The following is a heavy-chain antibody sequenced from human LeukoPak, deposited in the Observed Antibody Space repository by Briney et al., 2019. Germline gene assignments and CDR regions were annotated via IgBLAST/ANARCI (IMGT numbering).Heavy chain of an antibody. CDR3: AGSSGTTYYYDSSGYYDAFDI. J-gene: IGHJ3*02. D-gene: IGHD3-22*01. V-gene: IGHV4-59*01. CDR1: GGSISSYY. Sequence: PSETLSLTCTVSGGSISSYYWSWIRQPPGKGLEWIGYIYYSGSTNYNPSLKSRVTISVDTSKNQFSLKLSSVTAADTAVYYCAGSSGTTYYYDSSGYYDAFDIWGQGTMVTVSS. CDR2: IYYSGST.